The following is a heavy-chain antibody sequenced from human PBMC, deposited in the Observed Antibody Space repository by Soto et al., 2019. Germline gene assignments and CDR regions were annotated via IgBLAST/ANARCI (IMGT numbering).Heavy chain of an antibody. D-gene: IGHD3-9*01. V-gene: IGHV3-21*01. Sequence: EVQLVESGGGLVKPGGSLRLSCAASGFTFSSYSMNWVRQAPGKGLEWVSSIISSSSYIYYADSVKGRFTISRDNAKNSLYLQMNCLRAADTAVYYCGRGVTIGAQSWFGPWGQGTLVTVAS. CDR3: GRGVTIGAQSWFGP. CDR2: IISSSSYI. CDR1: GFTFSSYS. J-gene: IGHJ5*02.